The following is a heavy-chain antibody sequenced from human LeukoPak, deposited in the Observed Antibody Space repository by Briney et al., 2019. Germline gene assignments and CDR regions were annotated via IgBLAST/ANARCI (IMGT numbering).Heavy chain of an antibody. CDR2: IYTSGST. V-gene: IGHV4-4*07. J-gene: IGHJ4*02. Sequence: SETLSLTCTVSGDSISNYYWSWIRQPAGKGLEWIGRIYTSGSTNYNPSLKSRVTMSVDTSKNQFSLKLSSVTAADTAVYYCVRDDGTEGRALDYWGQGTLVTVSS. D-gene: IGHD3-10*01. CDR3: VRDDGTEGRALDY. CDR1: GDSISNYY.